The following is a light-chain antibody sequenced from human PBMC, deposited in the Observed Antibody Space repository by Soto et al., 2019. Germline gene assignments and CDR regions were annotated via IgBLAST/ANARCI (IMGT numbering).Light chain of an antibody. Sequence: EIVLTQSPATLSLSPGERATLSCRASQSISTYLAWYQHKPGQAPRLLIYDASTRATGIPVRFSGSGSGTDFTLTISSLEPEDFAVYYCQQRGDWPPFTFGQGTKLEIK. J-gene: IGKJ2*01. CDR3: QQRGDWPPFT. CDR2: DAS. V-gene: IGKV3-11*01. CDR1: QSISTY.